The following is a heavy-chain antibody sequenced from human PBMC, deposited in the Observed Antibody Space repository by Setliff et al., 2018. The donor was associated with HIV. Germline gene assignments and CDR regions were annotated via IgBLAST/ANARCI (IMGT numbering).Heavy chain of an antibody. D-gene: IGHD4-17*01. Sequence: SETLSLTCTVSGPSINIHYWSWIRQSPGKGFEWIGYIYSTGSTNYNPSLQSRVTISMVASRNQFSLKVTSVTAADTAVYYCAKGAGFCGDYTFDHWGQGRQVTVSS. CDR3: AKGAGFCGDYTFDH. CDR1: GPSINIHY. CDR2: IYSTGST. J-gene: IGHJ4*02. V-gene: IGHV4-59*11.